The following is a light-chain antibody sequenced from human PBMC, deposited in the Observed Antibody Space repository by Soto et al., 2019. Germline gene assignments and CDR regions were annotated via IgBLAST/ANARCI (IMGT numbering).Light chain of an antibody. V-gene: IGKV3D-20*02. CDR2: DAS. Sequence: ETVLTQSPGTLSLSPGERATLSCRASQSVSSSFLAWYQKKPGQAPRLLIYDASNRATGIPARFSGSGSGTDFTLTISSLEPEDFAVYYCQHRSNWPPYTFGQGTKLEIK. J-gene: IGKJ2*01. CDR1: QSVSSSF. CDR3: QHRSNWPPYT.